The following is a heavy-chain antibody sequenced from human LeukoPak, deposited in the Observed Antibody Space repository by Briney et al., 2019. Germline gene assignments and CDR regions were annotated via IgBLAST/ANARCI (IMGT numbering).Heavy chain of an antibody. D-gene: IGHD2-2*01. CDR1: GFTFSSYW. CDR3: ARDRGGVGLDY. Sequence: PGGSLRLSCAASGFTFSSYWMSWVRHAPGKGLEWVAYIKQDGSEKYYVDCVKGRFTISKDNTKNSQYQQMNILRAEDTAVYCCARDRGGVGLDYWGQGTLVTVSS. CDR2: IKQDGSEK. V-gene: IGHV3-7*01. J-gene: IGHJ4*02.